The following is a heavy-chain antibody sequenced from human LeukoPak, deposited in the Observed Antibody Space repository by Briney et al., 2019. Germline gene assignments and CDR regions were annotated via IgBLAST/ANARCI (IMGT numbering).Heavy chain of an antibody. V-gene: IGHV4-59*01. CDR2: IYYSGST. CDR1: GGSISSYY. Sequence: SETLSLTCTVSGGSISSYYWSWIRQPPGKGLEWIGYIYYSGSTSYNPSLKSRVTISIDTPKNQFSLKLTSLTAADTAVYYCAREVVASAEVDYWGQGALVTVSS. CDR3: AREVVASAEVDY. D-gene: IGHD6-13*01. J-gene: IGHJ4*02.